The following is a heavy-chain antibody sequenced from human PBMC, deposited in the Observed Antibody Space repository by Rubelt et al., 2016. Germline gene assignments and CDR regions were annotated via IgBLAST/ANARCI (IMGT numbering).Heavy chain of an antibody. CDR1: GFSFSMYW. J-gene: IGHJ4*02. CDR3: AKVFVLPGSTMAGHFDY. V-gene: IGHV3-74*01. CDR2: INNDGSSI. D-gene: IGHD3-10*02. Sequence: GSLRLSCAASGFSFSMYWMHWVRQVPGKGLVWVSRINNDGSSISYVDSVQGRFTMSRDNAKNTLYLQMNSLRAEDTAIYYCAKVFVLPGSTMAGHFDYWGQGTLVTVSS.